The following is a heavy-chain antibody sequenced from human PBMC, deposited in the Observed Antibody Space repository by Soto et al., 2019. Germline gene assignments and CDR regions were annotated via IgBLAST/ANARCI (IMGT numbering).Heavy chain of an antibody. V-gene: IGHV5-10-1*01. Sequence: KISCNGCGYSFSSYWISWVRQITGKGLEWLGRICPIDSYTNYRTSFQGHVTIPAGKSSRIAYLQWRSLKASDTAMSYCARPGYGDDYGMDVWEQRPTGVVSS. D-gene: IGHD4-17*01. CDR1: GYSFSSYW. CDR2: ICPIDSYT. CDR3: ARPGYGDDYGMDV. J-gene: IGHJ6*01.